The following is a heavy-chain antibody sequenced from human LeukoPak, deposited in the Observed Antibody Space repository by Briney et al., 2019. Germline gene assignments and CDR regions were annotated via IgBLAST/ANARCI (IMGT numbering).Heavy chain of an antibody. CDR1: GFTFSSYA. CDR3: AKGLYGDKRGYFDY. V-gene: IGHV3-23*01. Sequence: GGSLRLSCAASGFTFSSYAMSWVRQAPGKGLEWVSAISGSGGSTYYADSAKGRFTISRDNSKNTLYLQMNSLRAEDTAVYYCAKGLYGDKRGYFDYWGQGTLVTVSS. CDR2: ISGSGGST. D-gene: IGHD4-17*01. J-gene: IGHJ4*02.